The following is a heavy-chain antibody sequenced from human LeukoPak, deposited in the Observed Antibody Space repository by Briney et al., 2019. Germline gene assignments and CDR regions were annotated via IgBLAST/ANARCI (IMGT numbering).Heavy chain of an antibody. CDR3: ARAGRGSYPIDY. CDR1: GFTVSSSY. Sequence: GGSLRLSCAASGFTVSSSYMSWVRQAPGKGLEWVSVIYSGGFTYYADSVKGRFSISRDNSMNTLYLQMNSLRAEDTAVYYCARAGRGSYPIDYWGQGTLVTVSS. J-gene: IGHJ4*02. V-gene: IGHV3-66*01. CDR2: IYSGGFT. D-gene: IGHD1-26*01.